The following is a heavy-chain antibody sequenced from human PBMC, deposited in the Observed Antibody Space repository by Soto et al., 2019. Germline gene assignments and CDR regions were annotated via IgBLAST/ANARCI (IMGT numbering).Heavy chain of an antibody. CDR3: AGHLYTVATFDY. CDR1: GGSISSYY. V-gene: IGHV4-59*08. Sequence: QVQLQESGPGLVKASETLSLTCTVSGGSISSYYWSWIRQPPGKGLEWIGYLHYSGSTNYNPSLSSQDTISLDTSKNQFSLNLSSVTAADTAVYYCAGHLYTVATFDYWGQGTLVTVSS. D-gene: IGHD5-12*01. CDR2: LHYSGST. J-gene: IGHJ4*02.